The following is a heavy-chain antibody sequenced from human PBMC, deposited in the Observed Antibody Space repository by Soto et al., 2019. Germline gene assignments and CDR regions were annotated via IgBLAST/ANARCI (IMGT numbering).Heavy chain of an antibody. Sequence: SETMSLTCTVSGGSISSSSYYWGWIRQPPGKGLEWIGSIYYSGSTYYNPSLKSRVTISVDTSKNQFSLKLSSVTAADTAVYYCASLYSYNDYWGQGTLVTVSS. V-gene: IGHV4-39*01. J-gene: IGHJ4*02. CDR1: GGSISSSSYY. CDR2: IYYSGST. D-gene: IGHD5-18*01. CDR3: ASLYSYNDY.